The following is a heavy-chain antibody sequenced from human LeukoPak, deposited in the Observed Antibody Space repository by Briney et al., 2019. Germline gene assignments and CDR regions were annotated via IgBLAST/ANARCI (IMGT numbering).Heavy chain of an antibody. V-gene: IGHV3-74*01. J-gene: IGHJ4*02. CDR2: LKSDGRRT. D-gene: IGHD1-1*01. CDR1: GFNLSSYY. CDR3: GRSTLETHYFDL. Sequence: AGGSLRLSCAASGFNLSSYYMDWVRQGPGKGLVWVSRLKSDGRRTKYADSVKGRFTISRDDAKNTLYLQMTSLRVEDTAIYFCGRSTLETHYFDLWGQGTLVTVSA.